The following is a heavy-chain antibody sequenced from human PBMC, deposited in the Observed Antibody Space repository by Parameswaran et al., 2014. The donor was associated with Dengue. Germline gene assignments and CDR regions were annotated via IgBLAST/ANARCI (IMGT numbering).Heavy chain of an antibody. CDR1: GYTFTSYA. J-gene: IGHJ5*02. D-gene: IGHD4-23*01. V-gene: IGHV1-3*01. CDR3: AGDYGGNSVDFGWFDP. CDR2: INAGNGNT. Sequence: PSVKVSCKASGYTFTSYAMHWVRQAPGQRLEWMGWINAGNGNTKYSQKFQGRVTITRDTSASTAYMELSSLRSEDTAVYYCAGDYGGNSVDFGWFDPWGQGTLVTVSS.